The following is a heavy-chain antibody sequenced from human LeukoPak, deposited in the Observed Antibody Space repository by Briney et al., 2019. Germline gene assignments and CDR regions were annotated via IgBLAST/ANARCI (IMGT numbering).Heavy chain of an antibody. CDR1: GFTFSSYW. Sequence: GGSLRLSCAASGFTFSSYWMHWVRQAPGKGLVWVSRINSDGSTTNYADSVKGRFTISRDNAKNTQYLQMNSLRAEDTAVYYCARRSSGSPPYYFDYWGQGTLVTVSS. CDR3: ARRSSGSPPYYFDY. CDR2: INSDGSTT. D-gene: IGHD1-26*01. J-gene: IGHJ4*02. V-gene: IGHV3-74*01.